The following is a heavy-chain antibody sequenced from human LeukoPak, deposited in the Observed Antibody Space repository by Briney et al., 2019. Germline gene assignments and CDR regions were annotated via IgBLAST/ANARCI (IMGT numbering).Heavy chain of an antibody. CDR3: ARAGYSSGWYYFDY. V-gene: IGHV4-59*01. CDR1: GGTISSYY. CDR2: IYYSGST. Sequence: SETLSLTCTVSGGTISSYYWSWIRQPPGKGLEWIGYIYYSGSTNYNPSLKSRVTISVDTSKNQFSLKLSSVTAADTAVYYCARAGYSSGWYYFDYWGQGTLVTVSS. D-gene: IGHD6-19*01. J-gene: IGHJ4*02.